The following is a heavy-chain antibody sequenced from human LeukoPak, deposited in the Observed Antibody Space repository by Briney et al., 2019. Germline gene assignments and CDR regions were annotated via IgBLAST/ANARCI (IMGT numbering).Heavy chain of an antibody. D-gene: IGHD6-19*01. J-gene: IGHJ4*02. Sequence: PGGSLRLSCAASGFTFSRFFMTWARQVPGKGLEWVANIKEDGSETFHADAVRGRFTISRDNAKNTLYLQMNSLRAEDTAVYYCARVVAGNFDYWGQGTLVTVSS. V-gene: IGHV3-7*01. CDR3: ARVVAGNFDY. CDR2: IKEDGSET. CDR1: GFTFSRFF.